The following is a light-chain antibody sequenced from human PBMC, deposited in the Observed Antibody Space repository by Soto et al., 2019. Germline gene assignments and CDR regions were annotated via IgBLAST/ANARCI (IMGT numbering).Light chain of an antibody. Sequence: DIHLTQSPSFLSASVGYRVTITCRASQDISNYLAWYQQKPGKAPKFLLYATSTFQSGVPSRFSGSGSGTEFTLTISSLQPDDFATYYCQQYNSYSQTFGQGAKVDIK. J-gene: IGKJ1*01. CDR3: QQYNSYSQT. CDR1: QDISNY. CDR2: ATS. V-gene: IGKV1-9*01.